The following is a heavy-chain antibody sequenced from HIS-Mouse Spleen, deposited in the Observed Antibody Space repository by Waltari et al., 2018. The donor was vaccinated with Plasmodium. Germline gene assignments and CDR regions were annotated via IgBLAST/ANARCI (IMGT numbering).Heavy chain of an antibody. CDR1: GFTVSSYG. J-gene: IGHJ4*02. D-gene: IGHD3-16*01. V-gene: IGHV3-30*18. Sequence: QVQLVESGGGVVQPGRSLRLSWAASGFTVSSYGMHWVRQAPGKGLEWVAVISYDGSNKYYADSVKGRFTISRDNSKNTLYLQMNSLRAEDTAVYYCAKAQGVINFDYWGQGTLVTVSS. CDR2: ISYDGSNK. CDR3: AKAQGVINFDY.